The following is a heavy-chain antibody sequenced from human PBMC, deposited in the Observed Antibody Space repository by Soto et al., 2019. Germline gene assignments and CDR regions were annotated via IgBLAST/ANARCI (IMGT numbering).Heavy chain of an antibody. CDR3: ARDLYFDWLSGQYYYYGMDV. V-gene: IGHV1-69*13. Sequence: SVKVSCKASGGTFSSYAISWVRQAPGQGLEWMGGIIPIFGTANYAQKFQGRVTITADESTGTAYMELRSLRSDDTAVYYCARDLYFDWLSGQYYYYGMDVWGQGTTVTVSS. D-gene: IGHD3-9*01. CDR2: IIPIFGTA. CDR1: GGTFSSYA. J-gene: IGHJ6*02.